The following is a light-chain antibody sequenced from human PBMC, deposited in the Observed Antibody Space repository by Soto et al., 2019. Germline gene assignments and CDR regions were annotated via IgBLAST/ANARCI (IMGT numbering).Light chain of an antibody. CDR3: MQALQTPFT. CDR2: LGS. V-gene: IGKV2-28*01. Sequence: DLVMTQSPLSLPVTPGEPASISCRSSQSLLHSNGYNYLESYLQKPGQSPQLLLYLGSNRASGVPDRCSGSGSGTEFTLKISRVEAVDVGVYYCMQALQTPFTFGPGTKVDIK. J-gene: IGKJ3*01. CDR1: QSLLHSNGYNY.